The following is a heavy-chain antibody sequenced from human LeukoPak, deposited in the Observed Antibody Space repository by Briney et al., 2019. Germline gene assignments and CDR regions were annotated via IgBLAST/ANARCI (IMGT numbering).Heavy chain of an antibody. Sequence: SETLSLTCAVYGGSFSGYYWSWIRQPPGKGVEWIGEINHSGSTNYNPSLKSRVTISVDTSKNQFSLKLSSVTAADTAVYYCARGEEWELLYGYWGQGTLVTVSS. CDR1: GGSFSGYY. CDR2: INHSGST. CDR3: ARGEEWELLYGY. D-gene: IGHD1-26*01. V-gene: IGHV4-34*01. J-gene: IGHJ4*02.